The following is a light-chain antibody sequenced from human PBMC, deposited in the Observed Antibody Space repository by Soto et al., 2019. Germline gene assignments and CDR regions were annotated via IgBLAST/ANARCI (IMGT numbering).Light chain of an antibody. Sequence: QSALTQSASVSGSPGQSITISCTGTSSDVGNYNYVSWYQQHPGEVPKLIIFNVNNRPSGVSNRFSGSKSGNTASLTISGHQAEDEADYYCSSFTSSTTYVFGTGTKVTVL. CDR2: NVN. J-gene: IGLJ1*01. CDR1: SSDVGNYNY. CDR3: SSFTSSTTYV. V-gene: IGLV2-14*01.